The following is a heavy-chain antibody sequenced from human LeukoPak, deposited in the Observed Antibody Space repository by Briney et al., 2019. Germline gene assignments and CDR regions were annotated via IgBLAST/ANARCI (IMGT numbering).Heavy chain of an antibody. CDR2: INPNSGGT. Sequence: WASVKVSCKASGYTFTSYDINWVRQAPGQGLEWMGWINPNSGGTNYAQKFQGRVTMTRNTSISTAYMELSRLRSDDTAVYYCARDKVSYITMVRGVSPDYWGQGTLVTVSS. J-gene: IGHJ4*02. D-gene: IGHD3-10*01. CDR1: GYTFTSYD. CDR3: ARDKVSYITMVRGVSPDY. V-gene: IGHV1-2*02.